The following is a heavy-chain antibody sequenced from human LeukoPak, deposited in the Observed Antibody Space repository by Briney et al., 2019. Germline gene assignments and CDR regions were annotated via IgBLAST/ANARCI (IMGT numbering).Heavy chain of an antibody. D-gene: IGHD6-19*01. V-gene: IGHV3-30-3*01. J-gene: IGHJ4*02. CDR1: GFTFSSYA. CDR3: AMDSGLDY. Sequence: GGSLRLSCAASGFTFSSYAMHWVRQAPGKGLEWVAVISYDGSNKYYADSVKGRFTISRDDSKNTLYLQMNSLRAEDTAVYYCAMDSGLDYWGQGTLVTVSS. CDR2: ISYDGSNK.